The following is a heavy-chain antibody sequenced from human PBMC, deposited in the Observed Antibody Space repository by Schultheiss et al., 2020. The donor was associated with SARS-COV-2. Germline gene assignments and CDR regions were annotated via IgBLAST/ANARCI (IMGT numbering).Heavy chain of an antibody. CDR1: GGSFSGYY. J-gene: IGHJ3*02. CDR2: INHSGST. V-gene: IGHV4-34*01. CDR3: ARKTQLLYAFDI. Sequence: SQTLSLTCAVYGGSFSGYYWSWIRQPPGKGLEWIGEINHSGSTNYNPSLKSRVTISVDTSKNQSSLKLSSVTAADTAVYYCARKTQLLYAFDIWGQGTMVTVSS. D-gene: IGHD2-2*01.